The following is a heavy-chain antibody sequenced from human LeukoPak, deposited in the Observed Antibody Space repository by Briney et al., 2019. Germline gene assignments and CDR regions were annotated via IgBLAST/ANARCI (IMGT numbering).Heavy chain of an antibody. J-gene: IGHJ4*02. CDR3: TKGGVVSAFGY. V-gene: IGHV3-23*01. CDR2: ISGSGGNT. Sequence: GGSLRLSCAASGFSFGTYTMTWVRQAPGKGLECVATISGSGGNTYYTDSVQGRFTISRDNSMHTLFLQMSSLRVEDTALYYCTKGGVVSAFGYWGQGVLVTASS. CDR1: GFSFGTYT. D-gene: IGHD2-21*01.